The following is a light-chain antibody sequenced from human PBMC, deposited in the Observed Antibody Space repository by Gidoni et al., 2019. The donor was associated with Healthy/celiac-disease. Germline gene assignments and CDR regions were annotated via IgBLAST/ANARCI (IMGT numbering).Light chain of an antibody. V-gene: IGLV2-14*01. CDR2: EVS. J-gene: IGLJ3*02. Sequence: QSALTQPASVSGSHGQSITSSCTGTSSDVGGYNYVSWYQQHPGKATKLMIYEVSNRPSGVSNRFSGSKSGNTASLTISGLQAEDEADYYCSSYTSSSTLDWVFGGGTKLTVL. CDR3: SSYTSSSTLDWV. CDR1: SSDVGGYNY.